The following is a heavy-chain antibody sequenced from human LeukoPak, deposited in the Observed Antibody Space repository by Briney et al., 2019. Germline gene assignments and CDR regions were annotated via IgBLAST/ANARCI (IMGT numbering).Heavy chain of an antibody. CDR3: ARGGGRWLQLSVADYYGMDV. V-gene: IGHV1-69*04. CDR2: IIPVLGIT. Sequence: SVKVSCKASGGTFSSYAISWVRQAPGQGLEWMGRIIPVLGITNYAQKFQGRVTITADKSTSTADMELSSLRSEDTDVYYCARGGGRWLQLSVADYYGMDVWGRGTTVTVSS. J-gene: IGHJ6*02. CDR1: GGTFSSYA. D-gene: IGHD5-24*01.